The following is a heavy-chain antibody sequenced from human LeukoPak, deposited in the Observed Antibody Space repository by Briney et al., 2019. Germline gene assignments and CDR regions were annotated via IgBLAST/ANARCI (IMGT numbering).Heavy chain of an antibody. V-gene: IGHV4-34*01. J-gene: IGHJ4*02. Sequence: KPSETLSLTCAVHGGSFSNYYLSWVRQPPGKGLEWIGEITHHGSTNYNPSLKSRVTISVDTSKNQFSLKLSSVAAADTAVYYCAPIFGDYSDFDSWGQGTLVTVSS. CDR1: GGSFSNYY. D-gene: IGHD4-17*01. CDR2: ITHHGST. CDR3: APIFGDYSDFDS.